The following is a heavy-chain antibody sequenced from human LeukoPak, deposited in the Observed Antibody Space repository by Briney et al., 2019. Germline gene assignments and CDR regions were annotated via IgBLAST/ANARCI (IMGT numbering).Heavy chain of an antibody. V-gene: IGHV5-51*01. Sequence: GESLKISCKGSGYSFTSYWIGWVRQMPGKGLEWMGIVYPGDSDTRYSPSFQGQVTISADKSISTAYLQWSSLKASDTAMYYCARRYCSGCNCYSNFDYWGQGTLVTVSS. CDR3: ARRYCSGCNCYSNFDY. CDR2: VYPGDSDT. J-gene: IGHJ4*02. CDR1: GYSFTSYW. D-gene: IGHD2-15*01.